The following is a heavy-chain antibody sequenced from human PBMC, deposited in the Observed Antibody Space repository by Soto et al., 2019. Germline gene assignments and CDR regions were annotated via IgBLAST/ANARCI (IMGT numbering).Heavy chain of an antibody. Sequence: QVQLVESGGSEVQPGRSLTISCAASGFTFSTYGMHWVRQTPGKGLEWVAVISYNGTNKFYSDSVKGRFTISRDNFKNTLTLQMNSLRADDTAVYSCAKDLQSYGDYDYYCY. CDR2: ISYNGTNK. CDR1: GFTFSTYG. D-gene: IGHD2-21*02. V-gene: IGHV3-30*18. CDR3: AKDLQSYGDYDYYCY. J-gene: IGHJ6*03.